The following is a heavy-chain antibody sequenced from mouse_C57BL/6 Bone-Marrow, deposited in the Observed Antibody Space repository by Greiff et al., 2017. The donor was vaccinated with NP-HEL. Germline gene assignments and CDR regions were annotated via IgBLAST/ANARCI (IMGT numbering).Heavy chain of an antibody. D-gene: IGHD3-1*01. Sequence: QVQLQQSDAELVKPGASVKISCKVSGYTFTDHTIHWMKQRPEQGLEWIGYIYPRDGSTKYNEKFKGKATLTADKSSSTAYMQLNSLTSEDAAVYFCARWAQLRLRRDYFDYWGQGTTLTVSS. CDR2: IYPRDGST. CDR1: GYTFTDHT. J-gene: IGHJ2*01. CDR3: ARWAQLRLRRDYFDY. V-gene: IGHV1-78*01.